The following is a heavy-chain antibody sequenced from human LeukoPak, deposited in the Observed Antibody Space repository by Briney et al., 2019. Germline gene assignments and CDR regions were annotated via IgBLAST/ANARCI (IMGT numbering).Heavy chain of an antibody. CDR3: AKIPIGPSFYDYVWGSYVAY. J-gene: IGHJ4*02. V-gene: IGHV3-23*01. Sequence: PGGSLRLSCAASGFTCSSYAMSWVRQAPGKGLEWVSAISGSGGSTYYADSVKGRFTISRDNSKNTLYLQMNSLRAEDTAVYYCAKIPIGPSFYDYVWGSYVAYWGQGTLVTVSS. D-gene: IGHD3-16*01. CDR1: GFTCSSYA. CDR2: ISGSGGST.